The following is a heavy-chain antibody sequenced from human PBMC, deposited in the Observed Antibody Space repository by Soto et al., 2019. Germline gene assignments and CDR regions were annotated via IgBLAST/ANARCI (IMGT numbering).Heavy chain of an antibody. CDR1: EFTFSNYA. D-gene: IGHD3-16*02. CDR3: AKVGDYIWGSYRYFDY. Sequence: GSLRLSCAVSEFTFSNYALSWVRQAPGKGLEWVSTISGSGGSTYYADSVKGRFTISRDSSKNTRYLQMNSVRAEDTAVYYCAKVGDYIWGSYRYFDYWGQGTLVTVSS. V-gene: IGHV3-23*01. J-gene: IGHJ4*02. CDR2: ISGSGGST.